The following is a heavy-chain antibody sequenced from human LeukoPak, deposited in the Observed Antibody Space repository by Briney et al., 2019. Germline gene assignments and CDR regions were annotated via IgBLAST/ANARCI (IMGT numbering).Heavy chain of an antibody. CDR3: VRGNDYGGPHY. CDR2: IDRDGSRI. CDR1: GFTFSSYW. J-gene: IGHJ4*02. V-gene: IGHV3-74*01. Sequence: GGSLRLSCAVSGFTFSSYWMHWVRQAPGKGLVWVSRIDRDGSRINYADSVKGRFTISRDDGKNTLFLQMNSLRAEDAAVYYCVRGNDYGGPHYWGQGTLVTVSS. D-gene: IGHD4-23*01.